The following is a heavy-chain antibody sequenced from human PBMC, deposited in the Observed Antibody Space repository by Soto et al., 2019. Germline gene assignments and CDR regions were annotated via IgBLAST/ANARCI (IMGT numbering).Heavy chain of an antibody. CDR2: ISDTGSSH. CDR1: GFTFSSYG. D-gene: IGHD2-2*01. V-gene: IGHV3-30*18. CDR3: AKDRGGDCPDNSCYFGADY. Sequence: LRLSCVGSGFTFSSYGMHWVRQAPGKGLECVAVISDTGSSHYYAASVEGRFTISRENSKNTLSLHMDRLRVEDTAVYYCAKDRGGDCPDNSCYFGADYWGQGTPVTV. J-gene: IGHJ4*02.